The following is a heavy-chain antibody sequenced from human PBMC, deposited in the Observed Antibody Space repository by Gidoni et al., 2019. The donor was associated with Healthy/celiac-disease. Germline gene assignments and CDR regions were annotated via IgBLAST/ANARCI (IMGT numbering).Heavy chain of an antibody. CDR3: ANPYGFCSGGSCYSEYYYYGMDV. CDR1: GFTFSSYA. J-gene: IGHJ6*02. CDR2: ISGSGGST. V-gene: IGHV3-23*01. Sequence: EVQLLESGGGLVQPGGSLRLSCAASGFTFSSYAMSWVRQAPGKWLEWVSAISGSGGSTYYAESVKGRFTISRDNSKNTLDLQMNSLRAEDTAVYYCANPYGFCSGGSCYSEYYYYGMDVWGQGTTVTVSS. D-gene: IGHD2-15*01.